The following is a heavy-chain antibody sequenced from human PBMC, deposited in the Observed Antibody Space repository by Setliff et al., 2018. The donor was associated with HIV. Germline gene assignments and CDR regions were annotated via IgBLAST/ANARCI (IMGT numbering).Heavy chain of an antibody. J-gene: IGHJ4*02. CDR2: IIPICGTA. CDR1: GGTFSSYA. D-gene: IGHD3-22*01. CDR3: ATYHYYDSSAYYIDLYYLDY. Sequence: ASVKVSCKASGGTFSSYANSWVRQAAGHGLEWMGGIIPICGTANYAQKFQGRVTITTDESTSTAYMELGSLRSDDTAVYYCATYHYYDSSAYYIDLYYLDYWGQGTLVTVSS. V-gene: IGHV1-69*05.